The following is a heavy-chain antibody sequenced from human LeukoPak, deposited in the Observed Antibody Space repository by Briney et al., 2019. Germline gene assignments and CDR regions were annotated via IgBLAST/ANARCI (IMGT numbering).Heavy chain of an antibody. CDR2: ISSSSSYR. D-gene: IGHD6-13*01. CDR1: GFTFSSYN. CDR3: ARGPQYSSSCPGGCGWFDP. Sequence: GGSLRLSCAASGFTFSSYNMNWVRQAPGKGLEWVSSISSSSSYRYYADSVKGRFTISRDNAKNSLYLQMNSLRAEDTAVYYCARGPQYSSSCPGGCGWFDPWGQGTLVTVSS. J-gene: IGHJ5*02. V-gene: IGHV3-21*01.